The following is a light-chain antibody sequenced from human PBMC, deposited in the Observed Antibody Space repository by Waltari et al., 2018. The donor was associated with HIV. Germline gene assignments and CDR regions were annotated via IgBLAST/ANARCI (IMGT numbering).Light chain of an antibody. V-gene: IGLV1-40*01. J-gene: IGLJ6*01. CDR1: VSDIGANVD. CDR2: GDS. CDR3: QSYDATRDSRV. Sequence: QFGLTQPPSVSGAPGQNVTITCTGSVSDIGANVDVHWYLRSPGAAPRLLIYGDSIRPSGIPDRFSGSKSDFQASLTIARRQREDEAEYFCQSYDATRDSRVFGGGTRVTV.